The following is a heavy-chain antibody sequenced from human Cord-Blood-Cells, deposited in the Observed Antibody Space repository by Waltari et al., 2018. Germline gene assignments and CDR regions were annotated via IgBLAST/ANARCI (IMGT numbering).Heavy chain of an antibody. CDR1: GGTFRSYP. Sequence: QVQLVQSGAEVKKPGSSVKFSCKASGGTFRSYPISSVREAPGQGLEWMGGIIPIFGTANYAQKFQGRVTITADESTSTAYMELSSLRSEDTAVYYCARDYSNYSNWFDPWGQGTLVTVSS. CDR3: ARDYSNYSNWFDP. J-gene: IGHJ5*02. CDR2: IIPIFGTA. D-gene: IGHD4-4*01. V-gene: IGHV1-69*12.